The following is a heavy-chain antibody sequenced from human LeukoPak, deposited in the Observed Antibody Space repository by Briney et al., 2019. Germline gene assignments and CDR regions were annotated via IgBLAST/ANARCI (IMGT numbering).Heavy chain of an antibody. J-gene: IGHJ3*01. CDR1: GFTFSTYE. CDR3: ARTSPKNGAFDL. D-gene: IGHD2-8*01. CDR2: ITGSGSTK. V-gene: IGHV3-48*03. Sequence: GGSLRLSCAASGFTFSTYEMNWVRQAPGKGLEWLSYITGSGSTKYYADSVRGRFTISRDNSKNSLYLQINSLRAEDTAVYYCARTSPKNGAFDLWGQGTMVTVSS.